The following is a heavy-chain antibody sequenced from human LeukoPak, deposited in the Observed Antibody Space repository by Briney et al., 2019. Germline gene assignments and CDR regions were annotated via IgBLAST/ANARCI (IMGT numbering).Heavy chain of an antibody. V-gene: IGHV3-30*03. Sequence: GGSLRLSCAASGFTFSSYGMHWVRQAPGKGLEWVAVISYDGSNKYYADSVKGRFTISRDNSKNTLYLQMNSLRAEDTAVYYCARDRLAVVVQGVFDYWGQGTLVTVSS. CDR3: ARDRLAVVVQGVFDY. J-gene: IGHJ4*02. CDR1: GFTFSSYG. D-gene: IGHD3-22*01. CDR2: ISYDGSNK.